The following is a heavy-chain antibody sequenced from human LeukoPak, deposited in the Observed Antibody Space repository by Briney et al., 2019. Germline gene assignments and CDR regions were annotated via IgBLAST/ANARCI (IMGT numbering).Heavy chain of an antibody. J-gene: IGHJ6*03. Sequence: APVKVSCKASGYTFTSYYMHWVRQAPGQGLEWMGIINPSGGGTTYAEKFQGRVTMTGDLSTSTVYMEVSSLRSEDTAVYYCARAHIYYYYYMDVWAKGPRSPSP. CDR3: ARAHIYYYYYMDV. V-gene: IGHV1-46*01. CDR2: INPSGGGT. CDR1: GYTFTSYY.